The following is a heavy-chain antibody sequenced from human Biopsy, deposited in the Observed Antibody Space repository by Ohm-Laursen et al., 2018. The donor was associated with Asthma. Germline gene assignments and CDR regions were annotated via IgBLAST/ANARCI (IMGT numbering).Heavy chain of an antibody. CDR1: GYTFNSAG. CDR2: ISVYNGNT. D-gene: IGHD3-10*01. Sequence: ASVKVSCNPSGYTFNSAGITWVRQAPGQGLEWMGWISVYNGNTKVAQELQDRVTMITDTSTSTAYMELRSLRSDDTAVYFCARAVDYSHYYGIDVWGQGTTVTVS. V-gene: IGHV1-18*01. J-gene: IGHJ6*02. CDR3: ARAVDYSHYYGIDV.